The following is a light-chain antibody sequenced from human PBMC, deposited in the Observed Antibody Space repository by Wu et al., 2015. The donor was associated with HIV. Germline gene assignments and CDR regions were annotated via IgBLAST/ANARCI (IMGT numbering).Light chain of an antibody. CDR1: QGVNSDY. CDR2: GAS. J-gene: IGKJ4*01. CDR3: QQYDGSPLT. Sequence: EIVLTQSPGTLSLSPGERATLSCTASQGVNSDYLAWYQHRPGQTPRLLIYGASGRATGIPDRFSGSGSGTDFTLTISSLEPEDFAVYYCQQYDGSPLTFGGGTKVEIK. V-gene: IGKV3-20*01.